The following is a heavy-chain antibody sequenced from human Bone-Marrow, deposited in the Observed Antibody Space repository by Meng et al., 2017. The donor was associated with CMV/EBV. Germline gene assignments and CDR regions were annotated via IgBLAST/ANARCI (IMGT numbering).Heavy chain of an antibody. CDR1: GFTFSDYY. Sequence: ESLKISCAASGFTFSDYYMSWIRQPPGKGLEWLGYVDNSGNTNYSPSLKSRVTISLDPSKNQFSLNLTSVTVADTAVYFCARDGLQWFDPWGPGILVTFAS. J-gene: IGHJ5*02. CDR2: VDNSGNT. CDR3: ARDGLQWFDP. D-gene: IGHD4-11*01. V-gene: IGHV4-59*01.